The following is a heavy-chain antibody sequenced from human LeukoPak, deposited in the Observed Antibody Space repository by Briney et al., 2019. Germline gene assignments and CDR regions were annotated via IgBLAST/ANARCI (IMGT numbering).Heavy chain of an antibody. V-gene: IGHV3-23*01. CDR2: ISGSGGSI. Sequence: AGRSLRLSCAASGFTFSSYAMSWVRQAPGKGLEWVSAISGSGGSIYYADSVKGRFTISRDNSKNTLYLQMNSLRAEDTAVYYCAKDRVRSAAAANPPDYWGQGTLVTVSS. CDR1: GFTFSSYA. J-gene: IGHJ4*02. D-gene: IGHD6-13*01. CDR3: AKDRVRSAAAANPPDY.